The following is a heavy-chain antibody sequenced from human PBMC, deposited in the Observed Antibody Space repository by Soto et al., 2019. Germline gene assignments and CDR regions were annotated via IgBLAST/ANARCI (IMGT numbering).Heavy chain of an antibody. Sequence: QVQLQSSAPGLVKPSETLSLTCTVSGDSISNYYWSWIRQPPGKGLEWIGYIYYSGSTNYNPSLKSRVTISVDTSKTHCSLKLSPVTVTDTAVYYCARVRRVRVEYSSLAHPYYYYYYYMDVCGKGTTVTVSS. CDR2: IYYSGST. D-gene: IGHD6-6*01. V-gene: IGHV4-59*01. J-gene: IGHJ6*03. CDR1: GDSISNYY. CDR3: ARVRRVRVEYSSLAHPYYYYYYYMDV.